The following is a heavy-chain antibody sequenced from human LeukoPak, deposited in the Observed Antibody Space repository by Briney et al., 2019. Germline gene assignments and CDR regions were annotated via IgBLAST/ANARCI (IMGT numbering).Heavy chain of an antibody. V-gene: IGHV4-59*01. CDR2: IYYSGST. J-gene: IGHJ6*03. CDR1: GGSISSYY. Sequence: SETLSLTCTVSGGSISSYYWSWIRQPPGKGLEWIGYIYYSGSTNYNPSLKSRVTISVDTSKDQFSLKLSSVTAADTAVYFCARVSRVQIWPNPDYYFYMDVWGKGTTVTVSS. CDR3: ARVSRVQIWPNPDYYFYMDV. D-gene: IGHD2-2*01.